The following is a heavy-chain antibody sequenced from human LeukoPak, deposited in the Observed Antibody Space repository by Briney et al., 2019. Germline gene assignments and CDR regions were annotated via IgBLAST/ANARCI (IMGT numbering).Heavy chain of an antibody. D-gene: IGHD3-3*01. J-gene: IGHJ4*01. CDR1: GYTFTANY. CDR2: INPKTGVS. V-gene: IGHV1-2*02. CDR3: AAWADTADPWSGPFDW. Sequence: GASVKVSCKTSGYTFTANYVHWVRQAPGQGLEWMGWINPKTGVSVYAQKFQDRLTISRDTSIRTAYVVLNRLTSDDTATYYCAAWADTADPWSGPFDWWGQGTLITVSS.